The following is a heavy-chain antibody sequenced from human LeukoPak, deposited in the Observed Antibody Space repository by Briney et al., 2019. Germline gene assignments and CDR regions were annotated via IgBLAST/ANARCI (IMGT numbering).Heavy chain of an antibody. V-gene: IGHV4-30-2*01. CDR2: IYHSGST. J-gene: IGHJ3*02. CDR1: GGSISSGGYS. CDR3: ARAIESITIFGVVNDAFDI. Sequence: SDTLSLTCAVSGGSISSGGYSWSWIRQPPGKGLEWIGYIYHSGSTYYNPSLKSRVTISVDRSKNQFSLKLSSVTAADTAVYYCARAIESITIFGVVNDAFDIWGQGTMVTVSS. D-gene: IGHD3-3*01.